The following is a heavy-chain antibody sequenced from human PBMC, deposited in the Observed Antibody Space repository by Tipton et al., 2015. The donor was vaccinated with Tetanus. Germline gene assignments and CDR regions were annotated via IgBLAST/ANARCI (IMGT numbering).Heavy chain of an antibody. J-gene: IGHJ4*02. CDR2: ISYSGST. D-gene: IGHD3-3*01. CDR3: ARANYDFPKKGPFDS. CDR1: GGSVRSGDYQ. Sequence: TLSLTCTVSGGSVRSGDYQWNWIRQPPGKGLEWLAYISYSGSTNSNYSLKSRITISRDPSKNQFSLKLASVTAADTAVYYCARANYDFPKKGPFDSWGQGTLVIVSS. V-gene: IGHV4-61*08.